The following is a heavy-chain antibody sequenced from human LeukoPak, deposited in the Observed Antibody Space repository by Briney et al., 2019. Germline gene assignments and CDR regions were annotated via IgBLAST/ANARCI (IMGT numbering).Heavy chain of an antibody. CDR2: IYYSGST. CDR1: GGSISSGGYY. D-gene: IGHD1-26*01. CDR3: ARVLVGRWELLRWFDP. Sequence: SETLSLTCTVSGGSISSGGYYWSWIRQPPGKGLEWIGYIYYSGSTNYNPSLKSRVTISVDTSKNQFSLKLSSVTAADTAVYYCARVLVGRWELLRWFDPWGQGTLVTVSS. V-gene: IGHV4-61*08. J-gene: IGHJ5*02.